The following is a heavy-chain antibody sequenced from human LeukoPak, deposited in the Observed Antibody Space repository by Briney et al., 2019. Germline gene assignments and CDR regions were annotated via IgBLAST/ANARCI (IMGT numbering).Heavy chain of an antibody. V-gene: IGHV4-59*08. J-gene: IGHJ4*02. Sequence: PSETLPLTCTVSGGSISSYYWSWIRQPPGKGLEWIGYIDYSGSTNYNPSLKSRVTISVDTSKNQFSLKLSSVTAADTAVYYCARLNGGSWGQGTLVTVSS. CDR1: GGSISSYY. CDR2: IDYSGST. D-gene: IGHD3-16*01. CDR3: ARLNGGS.